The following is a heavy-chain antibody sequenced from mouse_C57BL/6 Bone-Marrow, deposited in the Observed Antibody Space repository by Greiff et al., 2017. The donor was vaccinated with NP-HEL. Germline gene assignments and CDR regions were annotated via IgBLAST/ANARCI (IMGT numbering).Heavy chain of an antibody. CDR2: IDPENGDT. V-gene: IGHV14-4*01. D-gene: IGHD1-1*01. Sequence: VQLQQSGAELVRPGASVKLSCTASGFNIKDDYMHWVKQRPEQGLEWIGWIDPENGDTEYAAKFQGKATITVDTSSNTAYLQLSSLTSEDTAVYYCTTEDYGSSCCWYFDVWGTGTTVTVSS. CDR3: TTEDYGSSCCWYFDV. CDR1: GFNIKDDY. J-gene: IGHJ1*03.